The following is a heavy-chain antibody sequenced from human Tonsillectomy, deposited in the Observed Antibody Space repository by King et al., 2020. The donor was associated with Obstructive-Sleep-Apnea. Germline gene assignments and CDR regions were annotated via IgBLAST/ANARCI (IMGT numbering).Heavy chain of an antibody. V-gene: IGHV4-31*03. J-gene: IGHJ1*01. D-gene: IGHD3-9*01. CDR2: IYYSGST. Sequence: VQLQESGPGLVKPSQTLSLTCTVSGGSISSGNYYWSWIRQHPGKGLEWFGSIYYSGSTYYSPSLKSRLTISVDTSKDHLSLKLSSVTAADTAVYYCARGTGGYDILTGYYNSYFQHWGQGTLVTVSS. CDR1: GGSISSGNYY. CDR3: ARGTGGYDILTGYYNSYFQH.